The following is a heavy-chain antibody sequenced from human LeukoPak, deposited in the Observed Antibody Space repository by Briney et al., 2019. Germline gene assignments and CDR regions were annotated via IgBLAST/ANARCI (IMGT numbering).Heavy chain of an antibody. J-gene: IGHJ4*02. CDR2: INAGNGNT. V-gene: IGHV1-3*01. D-gene: IGHD3-9*01. CDR1: GYTFTSYA. CDR3: ASEDILTGYSYFDY. Sequence: ASVKVSCKASGYTFTSYAMHWVRQAPGQRLELMGWINAGNGNTKYSQKFQGRVTITRDTSASTAYMELSSLRSEDTAVYYCASEDILTGYSYFDYWGQGTLVTVSS.